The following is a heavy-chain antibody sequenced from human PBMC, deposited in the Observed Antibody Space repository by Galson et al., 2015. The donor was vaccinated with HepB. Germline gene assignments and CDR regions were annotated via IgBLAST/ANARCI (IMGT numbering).Heavy chain of an antibody. CDR3: TTEEEPGGWFDP. J-gene: IGHJ5*02. CDR2: IKSKTDGGTT. Sequence: SLRLSCAASGFTFSNAWMSWVRQAPGKGLEWVGRIKSKTDGGTTDYAAPVKGRFTISRDDSKNTLYLQMNSLKTEDTAVYYCTTEEEPGGWFDPWGQGTLVTVSS. CDR1: GFTFSNAW. V-gene: IGHV3-15*01. D-gene: IGHD1-14*01.